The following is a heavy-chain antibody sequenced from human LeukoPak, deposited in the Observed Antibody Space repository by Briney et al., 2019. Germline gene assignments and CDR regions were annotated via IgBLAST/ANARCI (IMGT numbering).Heavy chain of an antibody. J-gene: IGHJ4*02. V-gene: IGHV3-7*01. Sequence: GGSLRLSCAASGFTFSSYWMSWVRQAPGKGLEWVASIKHDGSEKYYVDSVRGRFTISRDNTMNSLYLQMSSLRAEDTAVYYCATDRGWRTSGYYLYYFEYWGQETLVTYSS. CDR1: GFTFSSYW. D-gene: IGHD3-3*01. CDR3: ATDRGWRTSGYYLYYFEY. CDR2: IKHDGSEK.